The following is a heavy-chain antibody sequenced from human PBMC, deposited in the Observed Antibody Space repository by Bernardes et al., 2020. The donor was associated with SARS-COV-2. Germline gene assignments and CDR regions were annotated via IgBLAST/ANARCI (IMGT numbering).Heavy chain of an antibody. CDR2: ISGSGGST. CDR1: GFTFRSYA. V-gene: IGHV3-23*01. J-gene: IGHJ3*01. D-gene: IGHD3-9*01. CDR3: AKDVGGTDWRFGFDV. Sequence: GGSLRLSCAASGFTFRSYAMSWVRQAPGKGLEWVSAISGSGGSTYYADSAKGRFTISRDNSKNTLYLQMNSLRAEDTAVYYCAKDVGGTDWRFGFDVWGPGTMVHVSS.